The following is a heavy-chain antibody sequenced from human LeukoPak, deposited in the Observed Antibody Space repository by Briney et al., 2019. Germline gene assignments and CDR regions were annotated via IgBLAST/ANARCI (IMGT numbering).Heavy chain of an antibody. CDR3: AKDRGIVGTSFDY. D-gene: IGHD1-26*01. V-gene: IGHV3-30*02. Sequence: GGSLRLSCAASGFTFSSYGMHWVRQAPGRGLEWVAFIRYDGSNKYYADFVKGRFTISRDNSKNTLYLQMNSLRAEDTAVYYCAKDRGIVGTSFDYWGQGTLVTVSS. J-gene: IGHJ4*02. CDR1: GFTFSSYG. CDR2: IRYDGSNK.